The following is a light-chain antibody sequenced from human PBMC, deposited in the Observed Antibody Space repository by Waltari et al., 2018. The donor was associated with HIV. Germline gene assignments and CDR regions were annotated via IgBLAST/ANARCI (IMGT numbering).Light chain of an antibody. Sequence: EIVMTQSPATLSVSPGERATLSCRASQSVNSTLAWYQQKPGQAPRLLIYGASTRATGIPARFSGSGSGTEFTLTISSLQSEDFAVYYCQQYKNWAPGRTFGQGTKVEIK. J-gene: IGKJ1*01. V-gene: IGKV3-15*01. CDR2: GAS. CDR1: QSVNST. CDR3: QQYKNWAPGRT.